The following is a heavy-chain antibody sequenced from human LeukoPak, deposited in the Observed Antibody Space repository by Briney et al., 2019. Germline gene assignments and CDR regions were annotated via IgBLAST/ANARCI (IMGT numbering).Heavy chain of an antibody. CDR2: IWYDGNNK. Sequence: GGSLRLSCAASGFTFSGYGMHWVRQAPDKGLEWVAVIWYDGNNKYYADSVKGRFTISRDNSKNTLYLQMTSLRAEDTAVYYCAKDWGYTTMVSYYFDYWGQGALVTVSS. J-gene: IGHJ4*02. CDR1: GFTFSGYG. V-gene: IGHV3-33*06. CDR3: AKDWGYTTMVSYYFDY. D-gene: IGHD5-18*01.